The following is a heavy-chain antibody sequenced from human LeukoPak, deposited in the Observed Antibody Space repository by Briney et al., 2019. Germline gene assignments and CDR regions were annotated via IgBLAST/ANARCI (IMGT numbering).Heavy chain of an antibody. CDR3: ARGGRWLQSHAFDI. J-gene: IGHJ3*02. CDR1: GGSFSGYY. CDR2: INHSGST. V-gene: IGHV4-34*01. Sequence: KPSGTLSLTCAVYGGSFSGYYWSWIRQPPGKGLEWIGEINHSGSTNYNPSLKSRVTISVDTSKNQFSLKLSSVTAADTAVYYCARGGRWLQSHAFDIWGQGTMVTVSS. D-gene: IGHD5-24*01.